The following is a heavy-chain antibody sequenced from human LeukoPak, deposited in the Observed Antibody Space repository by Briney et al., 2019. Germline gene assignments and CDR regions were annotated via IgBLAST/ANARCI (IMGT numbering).Heavy chain of an antibody. V-gene: IGHV4-39*07. CDR3: ARDDIAVDAFDI. Sequence: SETLSLTCTVSGGSISSSSYYWGWIRQPPGKGLEWIGSIYYDGSTYYNPSLKSRVTISVDTSKNQFSLKLSSVTAADTAVYYCARDDIAVDAFDIWGQGTMVTVSS. D-gene: IGHD6-19*01. J-gene: IGHJ3*02. CDR2: IYYDGST. CDR1: GGSISSSSYY.